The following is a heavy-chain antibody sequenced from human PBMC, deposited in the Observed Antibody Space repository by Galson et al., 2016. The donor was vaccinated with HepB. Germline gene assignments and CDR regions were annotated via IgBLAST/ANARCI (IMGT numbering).Heavy chain of an antibody. J-gene: IGHJ4*02. V-gene: IGHV2-5*02. Sequence: PALVNPSQTLTLTCTFSGFLLTTSGVAVAWIRQPPGKALEWLALSYWDDDKRHSPSLKSKLNITKATSKNQVVLTMTNMDPVDTGTYFCAPVLLNHGGNPYDYWSRGTLVTVSS. CDR1: GFLLTTSGVA. D-gene: IGHD4-23*01. CDR3: APVLLNHGGNPYDY. CDR2: SYWDDDK.